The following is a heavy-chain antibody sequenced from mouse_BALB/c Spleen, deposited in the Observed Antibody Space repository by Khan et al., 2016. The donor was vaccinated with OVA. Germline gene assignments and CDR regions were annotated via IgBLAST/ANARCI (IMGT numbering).Heavy chain of an antibody. J-gene: IGHJ2*01. V-gene: IGHV1-20*02. D-gene: IGHD1-1*01. CDR2: INPHIGET. Sequence: VQLKQSGPELVKPGASVKISCKASGYSFTGYFMNWVMQSHGKSLEWIGRINPHIGETFYNQKFKGKATLTVDESSSTVYMELRSLASEDSAVYYCARKNGSDVDYWGQGTTLTVSS. CDR1: GYSFTGYF. CDR3: ARKNGSDVDY.